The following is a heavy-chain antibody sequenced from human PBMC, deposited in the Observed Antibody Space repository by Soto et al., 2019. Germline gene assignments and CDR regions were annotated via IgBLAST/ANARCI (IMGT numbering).Heavy chain of an antibody. CDR3: ARSSGWYEDYYYYGMDG. D-gene: IGHD6-19*01. CDR2: TYYRSKWYN. Sequence: SQTLSLTCAISGDSVSSNSAAWNWIRQSPSRGLEWLGRTYYRSKWYNDYAVSVKSRITINPDTSKNQFSLQLNSVTPEDTAVYYWARSSGWYEDYYYYGMDGWGQGTTVTVAS. V-gene: IGHV6-1*01. J-gene: IGHJ6*02. CDR1: GDSVSSNSAA.